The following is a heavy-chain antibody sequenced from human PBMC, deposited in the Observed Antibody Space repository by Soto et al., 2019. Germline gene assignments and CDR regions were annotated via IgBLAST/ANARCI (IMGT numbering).Heavy chain of an antibody. CDR2: IYHSGST. V-gene: IGHV4-30-2*01. J-gene: IGHJ4*02. Sequence: TLSLTCVVSGGSISSGGYSWSWIRQPPGKGLEWIGYIYHSGSTYYNPSLKSRVTISVDRSKNQFSLKLSSVTAADTAVYYCARSGHLFDSWGQGILVTVSS. CDR1: GGSISSGGYS. D-gene: IGHD3-10*01. CDR3: ARSGHLFDS.